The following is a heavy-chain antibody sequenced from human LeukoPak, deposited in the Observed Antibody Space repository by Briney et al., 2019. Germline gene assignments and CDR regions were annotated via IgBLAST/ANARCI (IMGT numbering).Heavy chain of an antibody. CDR3: ATGGTEGLWPDY. Sequence: ASVKVSCKASGYTFINYDINWVRQATGQGLEWRGGMNPNSGNTGYAQRFQGRVTMTRDTSITTAYMELSSLRSEDTAVYYCATGGTEGLWPDYWGQGTLVTVST. V-gene: IGHV1-8*01. CDR2: MNPNSGNT. J-gene: IGHJ4*02. D-gene: IGHD2-21*01. CDR1: GYTFINYD.